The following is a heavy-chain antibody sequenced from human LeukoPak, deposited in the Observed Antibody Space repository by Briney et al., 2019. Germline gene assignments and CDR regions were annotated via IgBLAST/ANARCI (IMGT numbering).Heavy chain of an antibody. CDR1: SGSISSYY. D-gene: IGHD6-13*01. J-gene: IGHJ4*02. CDR2: VYYSGST. V-gene: IGHV4-59*12. Sequence: PSETLSLTCTVSSGSISSYYWSWIRQPPGKGLEWIGYVYYSGSTNYDPSLQSRVTISVDTSKNQFSLKLSSVTAADTAVYYCASLRQQLAPDFDYWGQGTLVTVSS. CDR3: ASLRQQLAPDFDY.